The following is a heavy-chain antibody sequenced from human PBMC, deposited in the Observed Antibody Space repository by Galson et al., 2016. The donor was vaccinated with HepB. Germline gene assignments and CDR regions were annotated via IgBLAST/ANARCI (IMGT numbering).Heavy chain of an antibody. CDR2: INQGGSEK. D-gene: IGHD6-19*01. CDR3: ARDRRGSGWYIDY. J-gene: IGHJ4*02. Sequence: SLRLSCAASGFTFSMYWISWVRQAPGKGLEWVSNINQGGSEKYYVESVRGRFTISRDNAKNSLFLQMNSLRAEDTAVYYCARDRRGSGWYIDYWGQGTLVTVSS. CDR1: GFTFSMYW. V-gene: IGHV3-7*01.